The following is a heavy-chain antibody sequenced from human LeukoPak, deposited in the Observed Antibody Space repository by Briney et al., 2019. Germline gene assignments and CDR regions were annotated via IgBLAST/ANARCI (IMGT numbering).Heavy chain of an antibody. CDR2: ISSSSSYI. J-gene: IGHJ4*02. Sequence: PGGSLRLSCTVSGFTVSSNSMSWVRQAPGKGLEWVSSISSSSSYIYYADSVKGRFTISRDNAKNSLYLQMNSLRAEDTAVYYCARDRVRSSWSPFDYWGQGTLVTVSS. CDR1: GFTVSSNS. CDR3: ARDRVRSSWSPFDY. D-gene: IGHD6-13*01. V-gene: IGHV3-21*01.